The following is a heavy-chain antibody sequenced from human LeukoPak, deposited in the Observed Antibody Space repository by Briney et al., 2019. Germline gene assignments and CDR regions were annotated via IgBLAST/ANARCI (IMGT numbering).Heavy chain of an antibody. Sequence: GESLKISSKGSGYRFTSYWIGWVRQMPGKGLEWMGIIYPGDSDTTYSPSFQGQVTISADKSISTAYLQWSSLKASDTAMYYCARSGQLAGAVHNWFDPWGQGTLVTVSS. CDR1: GYRFTSYW. V-gene: IGHV5-51*01. D-gene: IGHD6-13*01. CDR2: IYPGDSDT. CDR3: ARSGQLAGAVHNWFDP. J-gene: IGHJ5*02.